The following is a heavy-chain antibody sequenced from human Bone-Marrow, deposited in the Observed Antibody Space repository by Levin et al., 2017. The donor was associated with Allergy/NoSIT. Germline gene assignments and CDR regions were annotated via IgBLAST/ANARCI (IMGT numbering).Heavy chain of an antibody. CDR2: ISSSSSYI. J-gene: IGHJ4*02. V-gene: IGHV3-21*01. D-gene: IGHD2-15*01. CDR1: GFTFSSYS. Sequence: SCAASGFTFSSYSMNWVRQAPGKGLAWFSSISSSSSYIYYADSVKGRFTISRDNAKNSLYLQMNSLRAEDTAVYYCARDGDCSGGSGHLVDYWGQGTLVTVSS. CDR3: ARDGDCSGGSGHLVDY.